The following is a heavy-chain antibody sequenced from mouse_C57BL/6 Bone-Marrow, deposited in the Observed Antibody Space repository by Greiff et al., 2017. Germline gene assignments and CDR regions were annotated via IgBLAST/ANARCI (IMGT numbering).Heavy chain of an antibody. J-gene: IGHJ1*03. CDR3: AREGYYGSSHYWYFDV. CDR1: GYAFSSSW. Sequence: QVQLQQPGPELVKPGASVKISCKASGYAFSSSWMNWVKQRPGKGLEWIGRIYPGDGDTNYNGKFKGKATLTADKSSSTAYMQLSSLTSEDSAVYFCAREGYYGSSHYWYFDVWGTGTTVTVSA. V-gene: IGHV1-82*01. D-gene: IGHD1-1*01. CDR2: IYPGDGDT.